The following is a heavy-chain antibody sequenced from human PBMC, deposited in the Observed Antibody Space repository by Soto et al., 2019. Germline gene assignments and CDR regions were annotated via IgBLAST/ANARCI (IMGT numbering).Heavy chain of an antibody. V-gene: IGHV3-23*01. CDR3: AKRRGQQLENWQFDV. D-gene: IGHD1-1*01. CDR1: GFSFSDRA. J-gene: IGHJ2*01. CDR2: ISSDGGGT. Sequence: EVQLLESGGDLVQPGGSLRLSCVASGFSFSDRAMAWVRQAPGKGLEWVSDISSDGGGTFYADSVKGRFTISRDNVKKTVHLQMNRLRDEDTATYYCAKRRGQQLENWQFDVWGRGSLVSVAS.